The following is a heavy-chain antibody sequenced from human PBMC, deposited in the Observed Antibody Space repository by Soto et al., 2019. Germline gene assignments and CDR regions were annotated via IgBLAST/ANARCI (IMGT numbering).Heavy chain of an antibody. J-gene: IGHJ5*02. CDR3: ARGYCSSTSCYIWDNWFDP. Sequence: QVQLQESGPGLVKPSETLSLTCTVSGGSISSYYWSWIRQPPGKGLEWIGYIYYSGRTNYNPSLKSRVTISVDTSKNQFSLTLSSVTAADTAVYYCARGYCSSTSCYIWDNWFDPWGQGTLVTVSS. D-gene: IGHD2-2*02. CDR1: GGSISSYY. CDR2: IYYSGRT. V-gene: IGHV4-59*01.